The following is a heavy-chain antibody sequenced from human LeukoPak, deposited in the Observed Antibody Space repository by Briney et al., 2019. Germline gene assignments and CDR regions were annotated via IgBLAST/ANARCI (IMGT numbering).Heavy chain of an antibody. CDR3: ARGSYYYDSSGYWYFDL. CDR2: ISAYNGNT. V-gene: IGHV1-18*01. Sequence: ASVKVSCKASGYTSTSYGISWVRQAPGQGLEWMGWISAYNGNTNYAQKLQGRVTMTTDTSTSTAYMELRSLRSDDTAVYYCARGSYYYDSSGYWYFDLWGRGTLVTVSS. CDR1: GYTSTSYG. J-gene: IGHJ2*01. D-gene: IGHD3-22*01.